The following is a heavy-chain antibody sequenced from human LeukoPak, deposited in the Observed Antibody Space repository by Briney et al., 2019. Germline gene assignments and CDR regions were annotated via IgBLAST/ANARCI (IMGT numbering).Heavy chain of an antibody. J-gene: IGHJ4*02. V-gene: IGHV1-69*13. CDR1: GYTFTSYG. CDR3: AREGSSWYLDY. D-gene: IGHD6-13*01. CDR2: IIPIFGTA. Sequence: AAVKVSCKASGYTFTSYGINWVRQAPGQGLEWMGGIIPIFGTANYAQKFQGRVTITADESTSTAYMELSSLRSEDTAVYYCAREGSSWYLDYWGQGTLVTVSS.